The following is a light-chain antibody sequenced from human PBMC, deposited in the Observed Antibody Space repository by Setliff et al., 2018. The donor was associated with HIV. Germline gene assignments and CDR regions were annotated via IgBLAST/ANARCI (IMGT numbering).Light chain of an antibody. V-gene: IGLV2-14*03. CDR2: DVS. J-gene: IGLJ1*01. Sequence: QSALTQPASVSGSPGQSVTIPCTGTSDDVGNFNYVSWYQQHQGKGPKLIVFDVSRRPSGVSHRFSGSKSGNTASLTISGLENEDEADYYCSSYTNHGVLFVFGTGTKVTVL. CDR3: SSYTNHGVLFV. CDR1: SDDVGNFNY.